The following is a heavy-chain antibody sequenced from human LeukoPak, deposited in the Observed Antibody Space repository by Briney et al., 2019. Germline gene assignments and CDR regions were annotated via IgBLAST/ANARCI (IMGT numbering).Heavy chain of an antibody. D-gene: IGHD6-13*01. J-gene: IGHJ6*02. CDR3: ARVGSSSWYYYYYGMDV. CDR1: GYTFTSYA. Sequence: ASVKVSCKASGYTFTSYAMNWMRQAPRQGLEWMGWINTNTGNPTYAQGFTGRFVFSLDTSVSTAYLQISSLKAEDTAVYYCARVGSSSWYYYYYGMDVWGQGTTVTVSS. CDR2: INTNTGNP. V-gene: IGHV7-4-1*02.